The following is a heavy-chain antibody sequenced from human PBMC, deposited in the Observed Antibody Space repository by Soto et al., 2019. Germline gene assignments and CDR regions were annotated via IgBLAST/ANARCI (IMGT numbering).Heavy chain of an antibody. CDR1: GFTFSNYA. Sequence: GGSLRLSCAASGFTFSNYAMSWVRQAPGKGLEWVSVISGSGGSTYYADSVKGRFTISRDNSKNTLYLQMNSLRAEDTAVYYCARPRRAPYYYDSSGYSPKYGMDVWGQGTTVTVSS. D-gene: IGHD3-22*01. CDR3: ARPRRAPYYYDSSGYSPKYGMDV. CDR2: ISGSGGST. J-gene: IGHJ6*02. V-gene: IGHV3-23*01.